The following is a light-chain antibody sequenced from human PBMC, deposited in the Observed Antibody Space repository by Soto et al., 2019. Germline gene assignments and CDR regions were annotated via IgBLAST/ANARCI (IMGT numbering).Light chain of an antibody. Sequence: DIQMTQSPSTLSASVGDRVTITCRASQSISNWLAWYQQKPGKAPKLLIYDASTLEGGVPSRFSGSGSGTEFTLTISSLQPDDFAIYYCQQYHNWVTFGGGTKVEIK. J-gene: IGKJ4*01. CDR2: DAS. CDR1: QSISNW. V-gene: IGKV1-5*01. CDR3: QQYHNWVT.